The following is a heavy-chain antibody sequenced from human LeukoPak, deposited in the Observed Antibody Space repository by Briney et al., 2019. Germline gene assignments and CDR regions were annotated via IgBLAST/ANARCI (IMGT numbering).Heavy chain of an antibody. V-gene: IGHV4-34*01. J-gene: IGHJ4*02. CDR3: ARVRRYFGWLSGPFDY. CDR2: INHSGST. Sequence: SETLSLTCAVYGGSFSGYYWSWIRQPPGKGLEWIGEINHSGSTNYNPSLKSRVTISVDTSKNQFSLKLSSVTAADTAVYYCARVRRYFGWLSGPFDYWGQGTLVTVSS. D-gene: IGHD3-9*01. CDR1: GGSFSGYY.